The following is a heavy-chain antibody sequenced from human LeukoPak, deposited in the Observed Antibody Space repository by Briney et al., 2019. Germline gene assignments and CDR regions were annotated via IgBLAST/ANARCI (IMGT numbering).Heavy chain of an antibody. CDR1: GGCVSSYY. V-gene: IGHV4-4*09. Sequence: PSETLSLTCNVSGGCVSSYYWSWIRQPPGKGLEWIGYIYARGTTNYNPSLKSRVTILVDTSKNQFSLKLTSVTAADTAVYWYFDLWGRGTLVTVSS. CDR2: IYARGTT. CDR3: FDL. J-gene: IGHJ2*01.